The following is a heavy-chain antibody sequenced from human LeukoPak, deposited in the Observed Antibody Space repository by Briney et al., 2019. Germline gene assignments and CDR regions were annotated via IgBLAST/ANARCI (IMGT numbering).Heavy chain of an antibody. Sequence: PGASLRLSCLASGFTFRAYALHWVRQTPGQGVDWVAVVSSDGQNDFYSDSVRGRFTISRDNSRDTLYLQMDGLRAADTGLYFCARSTYYYGSGTFYSVGPFDSWGQGTLVTVSS. CDR3: ARSTYYYGSGTFYSVGPFDS. J-gene: IGHJ4*02. CDR1: GFTFRAYA. CDR2: VSSDGQND. V-gene: IGHV3-30*01. D-gene: IGHD3-10*01.